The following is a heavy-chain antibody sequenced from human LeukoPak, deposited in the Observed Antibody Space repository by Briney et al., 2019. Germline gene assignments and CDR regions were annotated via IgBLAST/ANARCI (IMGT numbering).Heavy chain of an antibody. CDR3: TRREDGNNPSFDY. D-gene: IGHD5-24*01. V-gene: IGHV3-73*01. Sequence: GGSLRLFCAASGFTFSGSAVHWVRQASGKGLEWVGRIRSKAKSYATGYAASVRGRFTISRDDSKNTAYLQMNSLRTEDTAVYYCTRREDGNNPSFDYWGQGTLVTVSS. CDR2: IRSKAKSYAT. J-gene: IGHJ4*02. CDR1: GFTFSGSA.